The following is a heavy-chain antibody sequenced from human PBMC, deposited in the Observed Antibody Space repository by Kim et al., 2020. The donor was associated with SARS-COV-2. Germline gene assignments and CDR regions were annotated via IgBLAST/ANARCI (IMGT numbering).Heavy chain of an antibody. D-gene: IGHD2-15*01. CDR1: GFTFSSYE. CDR3: ARDKPRQYCSGGSCYSPVDY. V-gene: IGHV3-48*03. J-gene: IGHJ4*02. CDR2: ISSSGSTI. Sequence: GGSLRLSCAASGFTFSSYEMNWVRQAPGKGLEWVSYISSSGSTIYYADSVKGRFTISRDNAKNSLYLQMNSLRAEDTAVYYCARDKPRQYCSGGSCYSPVDYWGQGTLVTVSS.